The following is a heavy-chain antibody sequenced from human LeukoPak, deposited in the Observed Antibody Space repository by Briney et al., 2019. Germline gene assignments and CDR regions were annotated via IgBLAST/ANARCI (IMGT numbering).Heavy chain of an antibody. CDR2: ISYDGSNK. V-gene: IGHV3-30*18. Sequence: GGSLRLSCAASGFTFSSYGMHWVRQAPGKRLEWVAVISYDGSNKYYADSVKGRFTISRDNSKNTLYLQMNSLRAEDTAVYYCAKDFRSGIFDYWGQGTLVTVSS. J-gene: IGHJ4*02. CDR3: AKDFRSGIFDY. CDR1: GFTFSSYG. D-gene: IGHD3-10*01.